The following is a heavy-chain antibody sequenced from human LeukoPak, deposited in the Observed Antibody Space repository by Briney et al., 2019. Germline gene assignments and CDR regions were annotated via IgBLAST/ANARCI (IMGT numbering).Heavy chain of an antibody. CDR2: ISYGGSNT. V-gene: IGHV3-30*04. CDR1: RFTFSSYA. Sequence: GGSLRLSCAASRFTFSSYAMLWVRQLPGKGLEWVAIISYGGSNTYYADSVKGRFTISRDNSKNTLYLQMNSLRAEDTAVYYCARTLIEYSVSSCYFDYWSQGTLVTVSS. CDR3: ARTLIEYSVSSCYFDY. J-gene: IGHJ4*02. D-gene: IGHD6-6*01.